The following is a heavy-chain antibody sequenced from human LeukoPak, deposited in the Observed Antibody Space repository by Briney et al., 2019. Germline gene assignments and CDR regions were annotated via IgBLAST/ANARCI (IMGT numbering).Heavy chain of an antibody. CDR3: AKGQLWLIFAFDY. D-gene: IGHD5-18*01. Sequence: GGSLRLSCAASGFTFSSYAMSWVRQAPGKGLEWVSSISATGADTYYADSVKGRFTISRDNSKNTLYLQMNSLRAEDTAVYYCAKGQLWLIFAFDYWGQGTLVTVSS. J-gene: IGHJ4*02. CDR1: GFTFSSYA. CDR2: ISATGADT. V-gene: IGHV3-23*01.